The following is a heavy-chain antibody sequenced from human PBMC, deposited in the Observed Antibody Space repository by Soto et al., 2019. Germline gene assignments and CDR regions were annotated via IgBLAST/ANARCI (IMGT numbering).Heavy chain of an antibody. J-gene: IGHJ4*02. CDR2: IDPSDSRT. D-gene: IGHD5-18*01. V-gene: IGHV5-10-1*03. CDR1: GYAFTNYW. CDR3: ARRRGYSYDFDY. Sequence: EVQLVQFGAEVKKPGESLRISCNASGYAFTNYWISWVRQKPGQGLEWMGRIDPSDSRTKYSPSFDGHVTISIDKSISAAFLQWSSLRASDTAVYYCARRRGYSYDFDYWGQGTLVTVSS.